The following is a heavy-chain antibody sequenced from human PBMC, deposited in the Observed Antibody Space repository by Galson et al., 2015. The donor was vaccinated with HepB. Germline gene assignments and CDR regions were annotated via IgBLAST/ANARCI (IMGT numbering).Heavy chain of an antibody. CDR1: GYSFIDFY. Sequence: SVKVSCKASGYSFIDFYIHWVRQAPGQGLEWMGWINPNTGGTNYAQRFQGRVTMTRDSSITTAYMELSRLRSDDTAVYYCARKTTCDYWGRGTLVTVSS. J-gene: IGHJ4*02. V-gene: IGHV1-2*02. CDR2: INPNTGGT. CDR3: ARKTTCDY. D-gene: IGHD4-11*01.